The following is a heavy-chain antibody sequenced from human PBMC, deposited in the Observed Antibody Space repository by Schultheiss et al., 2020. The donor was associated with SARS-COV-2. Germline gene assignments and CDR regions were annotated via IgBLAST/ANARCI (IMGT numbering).Heavy chain of an antibody. CDR3: ARGRTSANKNYFDY. D-gene: IGHD2-2*01. J-gene: IGHJ4*02. CDR1: GYTFTSYV. V-gene: IGHV1-18*04. Sequence: ASVKVSCMASGYTFTSYVISCVRQAPGQGLEWMGWISVYNGNTNNAQKLQGRVTMTTDTSTSTAYMELSSLRSEDTAVYYCARGRTSANKNYFDYWGQGTLVTVSS. CDR2: ISVYNGNT.